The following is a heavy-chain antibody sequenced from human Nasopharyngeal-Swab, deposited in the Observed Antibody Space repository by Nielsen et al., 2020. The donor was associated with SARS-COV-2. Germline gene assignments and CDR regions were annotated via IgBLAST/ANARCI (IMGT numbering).Heavy chain of an antibody. CDR3: ARHPGYCSGGSCYSEYYYYGMDV. D-gene: IGHD2-15*01. V-gene: IGHV1-24*01. Sequence: ASVKVSCKVSGYTLTELSMHWVRQAPGKGLEWMGGFDPEDGETIYAQKFQGRVTMTRDTSISTAYMELSRLRSDDTAVYYCARHPGYCSGGSCYSEYYYYGMDVWGQGTTVTVSS. CDR2: FDPEDGET. J-gene: IGHJ6*02. CDR1: GYTLTELS.